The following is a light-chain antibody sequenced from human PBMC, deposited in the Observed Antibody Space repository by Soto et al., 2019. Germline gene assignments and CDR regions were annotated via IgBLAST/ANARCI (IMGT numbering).Light chain of an antibody. CDR3: GSYTSSSTLV. CDR2: DVS. CDR1: SSDVGNYNY. J-gene: IGLJ1*01. V-gene: IGLV2-14*03. Sequence: QSVLTQPASVSGSPGQSITISCTGTSSDVGNYNYVSWYQQHPDKAPKLMIYDVSDRPSGVSNRFSGSKSGNTASLTISGLQAEDEADYYCGSYTSSSTLVFGPGTKLTVL.